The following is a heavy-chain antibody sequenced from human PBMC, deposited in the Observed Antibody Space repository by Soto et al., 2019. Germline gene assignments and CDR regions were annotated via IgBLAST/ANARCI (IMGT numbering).Heavy chain of an antibody. V-gene: IGHV1-69*06. CDR3: ASGGLQDASYYYVMDV. D-gene: IGHD3-16*01. Sequence: SVKVSCKASGGTFSSYAISWVRQAPGQGLEWMGGIIPIFGTANYAQKFQGRVTITADKSTSTAYMELSSLRSEDTAVYYCASGGLQDASYYYVMDVWGQGTTATVS. CDR1: GGTFSSYA. J-gene: IGHJ6*01. CDR2: IIPIFGTA.